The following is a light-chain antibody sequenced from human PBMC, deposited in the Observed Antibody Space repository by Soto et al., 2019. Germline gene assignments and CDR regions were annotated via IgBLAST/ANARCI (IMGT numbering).Light chain of an antibody. J-gene: IGKJ1*01. Sequence: DIQMTQSPSSLSASVGDRVTITCRASQSISSYLNWYQQKPGKAPKLLIYAASSFQSGVPSRFSGGGSGTDFTLTISSLQPEDFATYYCQQSYSTPRTFGQGTKVEIK. V-gene: IGKV1-39*01. CDR2: AAS. CDR1: QSISSY. CDR3: QQSYSTPRT.